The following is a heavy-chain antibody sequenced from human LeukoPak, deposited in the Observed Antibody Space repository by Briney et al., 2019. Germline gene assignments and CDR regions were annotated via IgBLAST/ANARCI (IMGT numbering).Heavy chain of an antibody. D-gene: IGHD5-12*01. CDR2: ISYDGSNK. J-gene: IGHJ4*02. V-gene: IGHV3-30*04. Sequence: GGSLRLSCAASGFTFSSYAMHWVRQAPGKGLEWVAVISYDGSNKYYADSVKGRFTISRDNSKNTLYLQMNSLRAEDTAVYYCARGVPDVDIVATITGFDYWGQGTLVTVPS. CDR3: ARGVPDVDIVATITGFDY. CDR1: GFTFSSYA.